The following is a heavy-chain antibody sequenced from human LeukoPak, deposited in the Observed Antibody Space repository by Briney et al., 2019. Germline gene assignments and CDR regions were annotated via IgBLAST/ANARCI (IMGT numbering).Heavy chain of an antibody. Sequence: TSETLSLTCAVSGYPISSGYYWGWIRQPPGKGLEWIGGIYHSGSTYYNPSLKSRVTISVDTSKNQFSLKLSSVTAADTAVYYCARALPAFDYWGQGTLVTVSS. V-gene: IGHV4-38-2*01. CDR3: ARALPAFDY. D-gene: IGHD2-2*01. CDR1: GYPISSGYY. J-gene: IGHJ4*02. CDR2: IYHSGST.